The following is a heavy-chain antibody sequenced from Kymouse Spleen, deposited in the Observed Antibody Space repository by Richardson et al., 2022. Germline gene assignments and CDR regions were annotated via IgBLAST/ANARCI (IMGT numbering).Heavy chain of an antibody. J-gene: IGHJ6*02. Sequence: QVQLQESGPGLVKPSQTLSLTCTVSGGSISSGGYYWSWIRQHPGKGLEWIGYIYYSGSTYYNPSLKSRVTISVDTSKNQFSLKLSSVTAADTAVYYCARDYCSSTSCYEGGYYYYGMDVWGQGTTVTVSS. CDR3: ARDYCSSTSCYEGGYYYYGMDV. V-gene: IGHV4-31*03. D-gene: IGHD2-2*02. CDR2: IYYSGST. CDR1: GGSISSGGYY.